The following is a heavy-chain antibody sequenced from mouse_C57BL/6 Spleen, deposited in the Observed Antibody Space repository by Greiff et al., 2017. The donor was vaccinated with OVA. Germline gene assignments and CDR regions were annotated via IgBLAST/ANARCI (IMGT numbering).Heavy chain of an antibody. J-gene: IGHJ3*01. Sequence: QVQLQQPGAELVKPGASVKVSCKASGYTFTSYWMHWVKQRPGQGLEWIGRIHPSDSDTNYNQKFKGKATLTVDKSSSTAYMQLSSLTSEDSAVSYYAIDHDGYYGGFAYWGQGTLVTVSA. CDR1: GYTFTSYW. CDR2: IHPSDSDT. D-gene: IGHD2-3*01. CDR3: AIDHDGYYGGFAY. V-gene: IGHV1-74*01.